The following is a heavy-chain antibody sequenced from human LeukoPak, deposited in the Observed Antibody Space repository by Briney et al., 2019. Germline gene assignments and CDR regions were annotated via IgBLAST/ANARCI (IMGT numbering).Heavy chain of an antibody. D-gene: IGHD3-22*01. CDR3: ATDYYDSSGYYTGTY. CDR1: GFTFSSYA. J-gene: IGHJ4*02. Sequence: GGSLRLSCAASGFTFSSYAMSWVRQAPGKGLEWVSAISGSGGSTYYADSVKGRFTISRDNSKNTLYLQMNSLRADDTAVYYCATDYYDSSGYYTGTYWGQGTLVTVSS. CDR2: ISGSGGST. V-gene: IGHV3-23*01.